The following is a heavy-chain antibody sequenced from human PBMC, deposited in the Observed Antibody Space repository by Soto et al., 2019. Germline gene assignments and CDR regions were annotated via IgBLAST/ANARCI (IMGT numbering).Heavy chain of an antibody. D-gene: IGHD1-26*01. Sequence: QVPLVQSGAEVKKPGASVKVSCKASGYTFTGYYMHWVRQAPGQGLEWMGWINPNSGGTNYAQKFQGRVTMTRDTSISTAYMELSRLRSDDTAVYYCARDQSGSYQPNPPDYWGQGTLVTVSS. V-gene: IGHV1-2*02. J-gene: IGHJ4*02. CDR1: GYTFTGYY. CDR3: ARDQSGSYQPNPPDY. CDR2: INPNSGGT.